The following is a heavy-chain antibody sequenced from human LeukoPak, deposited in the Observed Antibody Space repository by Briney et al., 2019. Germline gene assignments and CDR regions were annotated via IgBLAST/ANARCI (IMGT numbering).Heavy chain of an antibody. V-gene: IGHV1-18*01. D-gene: IGHD2-2*01. CDR1: VYTFTSYG. J-gene: IGHJ5*02. Sequence: GASVKVSCKASVYTFTSYGISWVRQAPGQGLEWMGWISAYNGNTNYAQKLQGRVTMTTDTSTSTAYMELRSLRSDDTAVYYCARVVVVVPAAIGWFDPWGQGTLVTVSS. CDR3: ARVVVVVPAAIGWFDP. CDR2: ISAYNGNT.